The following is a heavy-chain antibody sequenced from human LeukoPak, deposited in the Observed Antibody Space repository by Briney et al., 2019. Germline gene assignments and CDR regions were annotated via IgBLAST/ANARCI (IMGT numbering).Heavy chain of an antibody. CDR3: ARSRAFNSGAFDP. V-gene: IGHV4-61*01. CDR2: IYNGVNT. D-gene: IGHD1-26*01. Sequence: SETLSLTCTVSGASVSSASYWTWVRQPPGKGVEWIAHIYNGVNTNYNPSLKSRVTISVDTSKNQFSLRLNSVTAADTAVYYCARSRAFNSGAFDPWGQGSLVTVSS. J-gene: IGHJ5*02. CDR1: GASVSSASY.